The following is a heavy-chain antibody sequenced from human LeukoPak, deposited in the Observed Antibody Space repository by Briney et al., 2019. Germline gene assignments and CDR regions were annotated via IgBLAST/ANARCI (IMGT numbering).Heavy chain of an antibody. CDR1: GFTFSSYW. V-gene: IGHV3-74*01. J-gene: IGHJ4*02. CDR3: ARLLAIRGVISDS. Sequence: GGSLRVSCAASGFTFSSYWMHWVRQAPGKGLVWVSRINSDGSSTTYADSVKGRFTISRDNAKNTLYLQMNSLRAEDTAVYYCARLLAIRGVISDSWGQGTLVTVSS. CDR2: INSDGSST. D-gene: IGHD3-10*01.